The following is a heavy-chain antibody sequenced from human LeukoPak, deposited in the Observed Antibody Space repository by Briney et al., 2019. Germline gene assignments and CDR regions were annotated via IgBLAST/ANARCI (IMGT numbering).Heavy chain of an antibody. J-gene: IGHJ4*02. CDR3: ARDVDTAMVKGFYFDY. D-gene: IGHD5-18*01. Sequence: GGSLRLSCAASGFTFSSYSMSWVRQAPGKGLEWVSYISSSGSTIYYADSVKGRFTISRDNAKNSLYLQMNSLRAEDTAVYYCARDVDTAMVKGFYFDYWGQGTLVTVSS. CDR1: GFTFSSYS. V-gene: IGHV3-48*04. CDR2: ISSSGSTI.